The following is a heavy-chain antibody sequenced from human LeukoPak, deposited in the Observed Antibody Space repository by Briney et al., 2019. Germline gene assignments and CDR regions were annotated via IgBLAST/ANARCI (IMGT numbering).Heavy chain of an antibody. V-gene: IGHV3-7*01. D-gene: IGHD1-26*01. Sequence: GGSLRLSCAASGFTFSSYWMSWVRQAPGKGLEWVANIKQDGSEEYYVDSVKGRFTISRDNAKNSLYLQMNSLRAEDTAVYYCARVGSDPFLPLYYYYYYGMDVWGQGTTVTVSS. CDR1: GFTFSSYW. CDR2: IKQDGSEE. CDR3: ARVGSDPFLPLYYYYYYGMDV. J-gene: IGHJ6*02.